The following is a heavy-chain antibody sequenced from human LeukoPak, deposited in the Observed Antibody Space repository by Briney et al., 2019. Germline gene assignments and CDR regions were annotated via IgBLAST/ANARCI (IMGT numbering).Heavy chain of an antibody. CDR2: IIPILGIA. D-gene: IGHD3-22*01. J-gene: IGHJ6*01. CDR1: GGTFSSYA. Sequence: SVKVSCKASGGTFSSYAISWVRQAPRQGLEWMGRIIPILGIANYAQKFQGRVTITADKSTSTAYMELSSLRSGDTAVYYCASSDLIENYYYYGMDVWGQGTTVTVSS. V-gene: IGHV1-69*04. CDR3: ASSDLIENYYYYGMDV.